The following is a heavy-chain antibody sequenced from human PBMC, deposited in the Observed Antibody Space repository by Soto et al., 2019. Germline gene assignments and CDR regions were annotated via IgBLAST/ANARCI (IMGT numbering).Heavy chain of an antibody. CDR3: ASGQQVILRYSYGLDV. CDR1: GFTVSTHY. CDR2: IYYDDGST. D-gene: IGHD6-13*01. V-gene: IGHV3-53*02. Sequence: EVQLVETGGGLIQPGGSLRLSCAASGFTVSTHYMSWVRQAPGKGLEWVSVIYYDDGSTYYADSVKGRFSISRDSSRNTLDLQMHSLSAEDTAVYYCASGQQVILRYSYGLDVWGQGTTVTVSS. J-gene: IGHJ6*02.